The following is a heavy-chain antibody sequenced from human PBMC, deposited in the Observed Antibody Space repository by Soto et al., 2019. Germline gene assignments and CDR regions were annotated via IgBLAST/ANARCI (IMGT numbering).Heavy chain of an antibody. CDR1: GFTFRSYD. CDR2: ISFDGVKK. CDR3: AKPIVAAGYYGMDV. Sequence: QVQLVESGGGVVQPGRSLRLSCAASGFTFRSYDMHWVRQAPGKGLEWMGVISFDGVKKYYADSVKGRFTISRDSSKNKLYLRMNSLRAEDTAVYYCAKPIVAAGYYGMDVWGQGTTVTVSS. J-gene: IGHJ6*02. D-gene: IGHD6-13*01. V-gene: IGHV3-30*18.